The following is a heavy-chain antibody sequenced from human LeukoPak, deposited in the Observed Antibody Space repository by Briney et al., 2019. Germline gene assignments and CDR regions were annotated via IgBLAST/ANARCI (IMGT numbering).Heavy chain of an antibody. CDR2: INPSGGST. V-gene: IGHV1-46*03. J-gene: IGHJ4*02. D-gene: IGHD6-19*01. CDR1: GYTFTSYY. CDR3: ARAKGIAVAGTHFDY. Sequence: ASVKVSCKACGYTFTSYYMLWVRQTPGQALEWMGIINPSGGSTSYAQKFEGRVTMTRDTSTSTVYMELSSLRSEDTAVYYCARAKGIAVAGTHFDYWGQGTLVTVSS.